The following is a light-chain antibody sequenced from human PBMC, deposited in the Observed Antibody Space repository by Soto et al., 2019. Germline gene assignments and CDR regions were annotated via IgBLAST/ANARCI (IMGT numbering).Light chain of an antibody. CDR1: QSVSNNY. CDR3: QQRSNWPFT. Sequence: EIVMTQSPATLSVSPVERSTLSCRASQSVSNNYLAWYQQKPGQAPRLLIYGASNRATGIPDRFSGSGSGTDFTLTISSLEPEDFAVYYCQQRSNWPFTFGQGTRLEI. CDR2: GAS. V-gene: IGKV3D-20*02. J-gene: IGKJ5*01.